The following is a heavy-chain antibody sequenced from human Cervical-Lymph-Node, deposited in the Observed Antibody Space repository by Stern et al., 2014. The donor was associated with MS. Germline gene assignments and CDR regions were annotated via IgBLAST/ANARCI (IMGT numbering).Heavy chain of an antibody. CDR1: GYSFTSYY. Sequence: VQLVQSGAEVKKPGASVKVSCKASGYSFTSYYMHWVRQAPGQGLEWMGIINPSIGSSKYAQKFQGRVTMTRDTSTSTVYMELNSLRSEDTAVYYCARAGHYGSGSCDYWGQGTLVTVSS. CDR3: ARAGHYGSGSCDY. CDR2: INPSIGSS. J-gene: IGHJ4*02. D-gene: IGHD3-10*01. V-gene: IGHV1-46*01.